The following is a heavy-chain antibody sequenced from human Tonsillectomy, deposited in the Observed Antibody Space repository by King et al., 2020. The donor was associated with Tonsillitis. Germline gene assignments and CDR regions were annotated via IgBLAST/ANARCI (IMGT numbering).Heavy chain of an antibody. Sequence: VQLQESGPGLVKPSETLSLTCTVSGDSISSYYWSWIRQSPGKGLEWIGYFYYSGSTNFNPSLKSRVAMSVDTSKNQFSLRLSSVTAADTAVYYCARDGGGYYCDSSGYFDYWGQGALVTVSS. CDR3: ARDGGGYYCDSSGYFDY. D-gene: IGHD3-22*01. CDR1: GDSISSYY. J-gene: IGHJ4*02. CDR2: FYYSGST. V-gene: IGHV4-59*01.